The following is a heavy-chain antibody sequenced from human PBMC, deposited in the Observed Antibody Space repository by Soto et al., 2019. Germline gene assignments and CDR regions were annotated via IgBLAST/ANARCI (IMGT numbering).Heavy chain of an antibody. D-gene: IGHD4-4*01. J-gene: IGHJ4*02. CDR2: INHSGST. Sequence: SETLSLTSAVCGGSCSGYYWSWIRQPPGKGLEWIGEINHSGSTNYNPSLKSRVTISVDTSKNQFSLKLRSVTAADKAVYYCARGSVTTSRTYYFDYWGQGTLVTVSS. CDR1: GGSCSGYY. V-gene: IGHV4-34*01. CDR3: ARGSVTTSRTYYFDY.